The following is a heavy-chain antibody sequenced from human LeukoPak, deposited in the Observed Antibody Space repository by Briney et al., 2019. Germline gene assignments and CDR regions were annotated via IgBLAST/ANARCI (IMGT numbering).Heavy chain of an antibody. J-gene: IGHJ5*02. CDR3: AREGSRWYALVGWFDP. Sequence: SETLSLTCTVSGGSISSYYWSWIRQPAGKGLEWIGRIYTSGSTNYNPSLKSRVTMSVDTSKNQFSLKLSSVTAADTAVYYCAREGSRWYALVGWFDPWGQGTLVTVSS. CDR1: GGSISSYY. V-gene: IGHV4-4*07. D-gene: IGHD6-13*01. CDR2: IYTSGST.